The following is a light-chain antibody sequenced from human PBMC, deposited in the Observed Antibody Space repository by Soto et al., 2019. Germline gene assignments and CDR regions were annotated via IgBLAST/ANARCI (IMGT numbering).Light chain of an antibody. Sequence: QAVVTQPPSVSGAPVQRVTISCTGSSSNIGAGYDVHWYQQLPGTAPKLLIYGNSNRPSGVPDRFSGSKSGTSASLAITGIQAEDEADYYCQSYDSSLSGSVFGGGTKLTVL. CDR1: SSNIGAGYD. J-gene: IGLJ2*01. CDR2: GNS. CDR3: QSYDSSLSGSV. V-gene: IGLV1-40*01.